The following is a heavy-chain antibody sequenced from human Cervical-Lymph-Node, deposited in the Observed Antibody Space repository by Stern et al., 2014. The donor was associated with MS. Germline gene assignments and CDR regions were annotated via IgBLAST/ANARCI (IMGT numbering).Heavy chain of an antibody. V-gene: IGHV3-33*01. D-gene: IGHD4-23*01. Sequence: QVQLVESGGGVVQPGRSLRLSCAASGFTFSSYGMHWVRQAPGQGLEWVALIWYDGSNKYYADSVKGRFTISRDNSKNTLFLQMNSLRGEDTALYYCAREGGNTAEYFQHWGQGTLVTVSS. CDR3: AREGGNTAEYFQH. CDR1: GFTFSSYG. J-gene: IGHJ1*01. CDR2: IWYDGSNK.